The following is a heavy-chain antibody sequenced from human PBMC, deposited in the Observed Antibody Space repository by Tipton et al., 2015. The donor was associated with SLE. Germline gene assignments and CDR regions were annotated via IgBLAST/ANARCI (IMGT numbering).Heavy chain of an antibody. CDR1: GFTFSSYS. CDR2: ISSSSSYI. V-gene: IGHV3-21*01. J-gene: IGHJ2*01. Sequence: GSLRLSCAASGFTFSSYSLNWVRQAPGKGLEWVSSISSSSSYIYYADSVKGRFTISRDNAKNSLYLQMNSLRAGDTAVYYCARGGRDPPHWYFDLWGRGTLVTVSS. CDR3: ARGGRDPPHWYFDL.